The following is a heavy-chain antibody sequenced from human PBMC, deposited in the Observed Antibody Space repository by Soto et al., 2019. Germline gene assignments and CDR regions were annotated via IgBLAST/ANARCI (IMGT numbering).Heavy chain of an antibody. Sequence: GGSLRHSCAASGFTFSSYGMHWVRQAPGKGLEWVAVIWYDGSNKYYADSVKGRFTISRDNSKNTLYLQMNSLRAEDTAVYYCARDKASFRKIGESNYYFYGMDVWGQGTTVTVSS. V-gene: IGHV3-33*01. D-gene: IGHD3-10*01. CDR3: ARDKASFRKIGESNYYFYGMDV. J-gene: IGHJ6*02. CDR1: GFTFSSYG. CDR2: IWYDGSNK.